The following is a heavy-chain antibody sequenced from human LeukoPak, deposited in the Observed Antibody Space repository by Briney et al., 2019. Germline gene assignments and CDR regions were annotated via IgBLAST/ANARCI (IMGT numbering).Heavy chain of an antibody. D-gene: IGHD6-13*01. CDR3: ARGTGLAAAVN. J-gene: IGHJ4*02. Sequence: PSETLSLTCTVSGGSISSGGDYWSWIRQHPGKGLEWIGYIYYSGNTYYNPSLKSRVTISVDTSKNQFSLKLNSVTAADTAMYYCARGTGLAAAVNWGQGTLVTVSS. V-gene: IGHV4-31*03. CDR2: IYYSGNT. CDR1: GGSISSGGDY.